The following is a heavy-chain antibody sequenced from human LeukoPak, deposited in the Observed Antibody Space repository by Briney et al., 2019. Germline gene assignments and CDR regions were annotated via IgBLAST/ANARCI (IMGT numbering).Heavy chain of an antibody. V-gene: IGHV1-24*01. D-gene: IGHD6-19*01. CDR2: FDPEDGEA. J-gene: IGHJ4*02. CDR3: VTDIRSGWRNY. CDR1: GYSLTEVS. Sequence: GASVKVSCKVSGYSLTEVSTHWVRQAPGKGLEWMGGFDPEDGEAIYAQKVQGRLTMTEDTSIDTAFMELRSPKSEDTAIYYCVTDIRSGWRNYWGQGTLITVSS.